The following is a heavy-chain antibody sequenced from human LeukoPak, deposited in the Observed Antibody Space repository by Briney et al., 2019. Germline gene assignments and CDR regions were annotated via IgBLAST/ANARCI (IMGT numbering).Heavy chain of an antibody. CDR1: GYSISSGYY. Sequence: PSETLSLTCTVSGYSISSGYYWGWIRQPPGKGLEWIGSIYHSGSTYYNPSLKSRVTISVDTSKNQFSLKLSSVTAADTAVYYCARDRRMYGYGDYVGYYYYYMDVWGKGTTVTISS. D-gene: IGHD4-17*01. CDR2: IYHSGST. J-gene: IGHJ6*03. V-gene: IGHV4-38-2*02. CDR3: ARDRRMYGYGDYVGYYYYYMDV.